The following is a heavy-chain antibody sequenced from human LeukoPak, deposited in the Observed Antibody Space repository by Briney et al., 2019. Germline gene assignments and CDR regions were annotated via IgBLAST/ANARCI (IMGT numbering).Heavy chain of an antibody. J-gene: IGHJ6*03. CDR3: ARQVPYGGNAHWYYYYYMDV. Sequence: SETLSLTCTVSGGSISSYYWSWIRQPPGKGLEWIGYIYYSGSTNYNPSLKSRVTISVDTSKNQFSLKLSSVTAADTAVYYCARQVPYGGNAHWYYYYYMDVWGKGTTVTVSS. V-gene: IGHV4-59*08. CDR1: GGSISSYY. CDR2: IYYSGST. D-gene: IGHD4-23*01.